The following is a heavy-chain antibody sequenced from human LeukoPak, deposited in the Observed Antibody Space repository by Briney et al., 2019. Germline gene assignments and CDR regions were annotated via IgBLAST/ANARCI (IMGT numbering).Heavy chain of an antibody. J-gene: IGHJ4*02. Sequence: PSETLSLTCTASGGSISSYYWSWIRQPAGKGLEWIGRIYTSGSTNYNPSLKSRVPMSVDPSQNQFSLKLSSVTAADTAVYYCARERSSGWYGYYFDYWGQGTLVTVSS. V-gene: IGHV4-4*07. D-gene: IGHD6-19*01. CDR1: GGSISSYY. CDR3: ARERSSGWYGYYFDY. CDR2: IYTSGST.